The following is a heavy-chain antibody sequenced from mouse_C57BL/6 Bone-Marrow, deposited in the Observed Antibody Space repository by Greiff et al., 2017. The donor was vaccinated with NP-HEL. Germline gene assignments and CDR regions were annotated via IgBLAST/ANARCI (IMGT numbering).Heavy chain of an antibody. CDR2: FYPRSGHT. V-gene: IGHV1-81*01. J-gene: IGHJ2*01. CDR1: GYTFTSYG. Sequence: LQQPGAELARPGASVKLSCKASGYTFTSYGLSWVKLSTGQGFEWFGEFYPRSGHTYYNEKFKGKATLTADTSASIEYMELRSLTSEDSAVYFCARGRRLFVDSDWDRGTTPTVTS. D-gene: IGHD2-12*01. CDR3: ARGRRLFVDSD.